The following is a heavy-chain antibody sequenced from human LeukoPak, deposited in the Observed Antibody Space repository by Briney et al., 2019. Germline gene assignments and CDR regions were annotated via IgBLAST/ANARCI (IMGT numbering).Heavy chain of an antibody. CDR1: GVSISSYY. CDR3: ARDPGYGDYGMEYWYFDL. Sequence: SETLSLTCTVSGVSISSYYWSWIRQPPGKGLEWIGYIHYSGSTNYNPSLKSRVTISVDTSKNQFSLKLSSVTAADTAVYYCARDPGYGDYGMEYWYFDLWGRGTLVTVSS. CDR2: IHYSGST. V-gene: IGHV4-59*01. D-gene: IGHD4-17*01. J-gene: IGHJ2*01.